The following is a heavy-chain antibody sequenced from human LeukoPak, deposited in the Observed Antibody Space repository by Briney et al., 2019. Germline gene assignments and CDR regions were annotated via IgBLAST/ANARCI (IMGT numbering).Heavy chain of an antibody. Sequence: GGSLRLSCAASGFTFSHYALSWVRQARGKGLECVSSISSSRDSTYYPPSLTPRFPISGDNSDNTLYLQMNSLRPADTAVYYCAKVRARHYFDYWGQGTLVTVSS. D-gene: IGHD6-6*01. J-gene: IGHJ4*02. CDR1: GFTFSHYA. CDR2: ISSSRDST. CDR3: AKVRARHYFDY. V-gene: IGHV3-23*01.